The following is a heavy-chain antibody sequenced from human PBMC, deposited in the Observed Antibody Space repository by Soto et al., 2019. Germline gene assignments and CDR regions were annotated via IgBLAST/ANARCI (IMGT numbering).Heavy chain of an antibody. CDR2: ISAYGDP. V-gene: IGHV3-13*05. CDR1: GFTFRNYD. J-gene: IGHJ6*02. Sequence: EVQLVESGGGLVQPGGSLRLSCEASGFTFRNYDMHWVRQGKGKGLEWVSGISAYGDPYYADSVEDRFPISRENAQNSFFLKMNRLRVGDTAVYYCARTDRDFSGMDVWGQGTTVIVSS. CDR3: ARTDRDFSGMDV.